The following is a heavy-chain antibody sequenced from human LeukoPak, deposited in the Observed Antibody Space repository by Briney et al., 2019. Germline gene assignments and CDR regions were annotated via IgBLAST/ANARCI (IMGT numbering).Heavy chain of an antibody. D-gene: IGHD6-19*01. Sequence: GESLKISCKGSGYSFTSYWIGWVRQMPGKGLEWMGIIYPGDSDTRYSPSFQGQVTVSVDKSISTAYLQWSSLKASDTAMYYCARQSSGWSTDAFDIWSQGTMVTVSS. V-gene: IGHV5-51*01. J-gene: IGHJ3*02. CDR3: ARQSSGWSTDAFDI. CDR1: GYSFTSYW. CDR2: IYPGDSDT.